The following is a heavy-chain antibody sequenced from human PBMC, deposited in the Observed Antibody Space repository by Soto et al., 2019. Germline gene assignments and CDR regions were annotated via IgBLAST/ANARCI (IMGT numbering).Heavy chain of an antibody. CDR3: ARVDNGGMVRGAIDY. D-gene: IGHD3-10*01. V-gene: IGHV3-30-3*01. CDR1: GFTFSSYA. CDR2: ISYDGSNK. Sequence: GESLKISCAASGFTFSSYAMHWVRQAPGKGLEWVAVISYDGSNKYYADSVKGRFTISRDNSKNTLYLQMNSLRAEDTAVYYCARVDNGGMVRGAIDYWGQGTLVTVSS. J-gene: IGHJ4*02.